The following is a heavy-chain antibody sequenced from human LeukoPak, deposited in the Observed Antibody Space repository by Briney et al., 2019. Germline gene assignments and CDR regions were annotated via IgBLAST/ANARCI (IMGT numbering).Heavy chain of an antibody. CDR3: ARDMYSNGWYADY. J-gene: IGHJ4*02. V-gene: IGHV3-23*01. CDR1: GFSFSTYA. CDR2: FTGSGGRT. Sequence: GGSLRLSCAAPGFSFSTYAMSWVRQAPGKGLEWVSGFTGSGGRTFYADSVKGRFIISKDNSRNTLYLQMNSLTADDTAVYYCARDMYSNGWYADYWGQGTPVTVSS. D-gene: IGHD6-19*01.